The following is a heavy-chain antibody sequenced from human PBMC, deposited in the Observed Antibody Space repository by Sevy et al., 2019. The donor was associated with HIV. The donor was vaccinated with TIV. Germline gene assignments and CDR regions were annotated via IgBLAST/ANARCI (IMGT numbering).Heavy chain of an antibody. CDR1: GYTFTSYG. Sequence: ASVKVSCKASGYTFTSYGISWVRQAPGQGLEWMGWISAYNGNTNYAQKLQGRVTMTTDTSTSTAYMELRSLRSDDTAVYYCARRSGPYYGSGSYHFDYWGQGTLVTVSS. CDR2: ISAYNGNT. D-gene: IGHD3-10*01. CDR3: ARRSGPYYGSGSYHFDY. J-gene: IGHJ4*02. V-gene: IGHV1-18*01.